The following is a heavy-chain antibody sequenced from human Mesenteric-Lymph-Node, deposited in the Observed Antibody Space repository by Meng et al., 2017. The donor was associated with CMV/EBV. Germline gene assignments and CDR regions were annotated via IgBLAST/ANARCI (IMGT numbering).Heavy chain of an antibody. J-gene: IGHJ6*02. CDR3: ARGPGKYCSSTSCYYYYYGMDV. V-gene: IGHV4-34*01. CDR2: INHSGST. CDR1: GGSFSGYY. Sequence: SETLSLTCAVYGGSFSGYYWSWIRQPPGKGLEWIGEINHSGSTNYNPSLKSRVTISVDTSKNQFSLKLSSVTAADTAVYYCARGPGKYCSSTSCYYYYYGMDVWGQGTTVTVSS. D-gene: IGHD2-2*01.